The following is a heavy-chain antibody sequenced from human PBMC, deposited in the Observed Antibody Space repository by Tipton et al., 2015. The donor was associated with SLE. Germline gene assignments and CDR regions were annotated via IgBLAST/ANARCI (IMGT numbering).Heavy chain of an antibody. D-gene: IGHD1-1*01. Sequence: TLSLTCSVSGASISSGAIYWSWIRQTAGKGLEWIGRVHKSAITNYNPSLRSRVIISVDASNNQFSLNFSSVTAADTAVYYCARATTRVSAFDIWGQGTLVTVSS. CDR3: ARATTRVSAFDI. J-gene: IGHJ3*02. V-gene: IGHV4-61*02. CDR2: VHKSAIT. CDR1: GASISSGAIY.